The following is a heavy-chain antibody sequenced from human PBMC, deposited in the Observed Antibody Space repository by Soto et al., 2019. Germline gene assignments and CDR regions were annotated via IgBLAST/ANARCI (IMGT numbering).Heavy chain of an antibody. V-gene: IGHV4-39*07. Sequence: PSETPCLTWSVSGVSLSSIDYSWGWIHPPPGKGLEWIVSIYYSGSTNYNPSLNSRVTISVDRSKNQFSLKLSSVTAADTAVYYCARRGRSYAVRHCDCWGQGTRVTVSS. J-gene: IGHJ4*02. CDR1: GVSLSSIDYS. CDR3: ARRGRSYAVRHCDC. CDR2: IYYSGST. D-gene: IGHD1-26*01.